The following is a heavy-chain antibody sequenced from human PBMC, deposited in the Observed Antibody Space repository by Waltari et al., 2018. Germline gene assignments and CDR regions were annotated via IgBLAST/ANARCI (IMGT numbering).Heavy chain of an antibody. Sequence: QVQLQQWGAGLLKPSETLSPTRAFYGGSFSDYYWSWIRQPPGKGLEWIGEINHNGSTNYNPSLRSRITISIDTSKNQFSLKLNSVTAADTAVYYCARVQDYVRDYWGQGTLVTVSS. V-gene: IGHV4-34*02. J-gene: IGHJ4*02. CDR2: INHNGST. CDR3: ARVQDYVRDY. CDR1: GGSFSDYY. D-gene: IGHD3-16*01.